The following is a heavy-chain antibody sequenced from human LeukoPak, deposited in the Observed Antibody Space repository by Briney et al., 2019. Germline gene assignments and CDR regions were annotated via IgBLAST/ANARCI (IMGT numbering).Heavy chain of an antibody. Sequence: ASETLSLTCTVSGGSISSGSYYWSWIRQPAGKGLEWIGRIYASGSINYNPSLKSRVAISVDTSKNQFSLKLSSVTAADTAVYYCARRGWQWLIDYWGQGTLVTVSS. J-gene: IGHJ4*02. CDR3: ARRGWQWLIDY. D-gene: IGHD6-19*01. CDR2: IYASGSI. V-gene: IGHV4-61*02. CDR1: GGSISSGSYY.